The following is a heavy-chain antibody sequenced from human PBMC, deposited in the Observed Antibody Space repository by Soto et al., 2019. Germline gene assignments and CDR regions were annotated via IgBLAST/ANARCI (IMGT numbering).Heavy chain of an antibody. CDR2: TYYRSKWYN. CDR3: VRVYTMIQSRKTRDSNWFDP. J-gene: IGHJ5*02. D-gene: IGHD3-22*01. V-gene: IGHV6-1*01. CDR1: GDSVSSNSAA. Sequence: SQTLSLTCAISGDSVSSNSAAWNWIRQSPSRGLEWLGRTYYRSKWYNDYAVSVKSRITINPDTSKNQFSLQLNSVTPEDTAVYYCVRVYTMIQSRKTRDSNWFDPWGQGTQVTVSS.